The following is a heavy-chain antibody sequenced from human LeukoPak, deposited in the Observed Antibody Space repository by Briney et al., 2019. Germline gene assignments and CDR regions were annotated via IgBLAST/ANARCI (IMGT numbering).Heavy chain of an antibody. V-gene: IGHV1-69*01. Sequence: SVKVSCKASGGTFSSYAISWVRQAPGQGLEWMGGIIPIFGTANYAQKFQGRVTITADESTSTAYMELSSLRSEDTAVYYCAKSRYYYDSSGYYYDYWGQGTMVTVSS. J-gene: IGHJ3*01. CDR2: IIPIFGTA. D-gene: IGHD3-22*01. CDR3: AKSRYYYDSSGYYYDY. CDR1: GGTFSSYA.